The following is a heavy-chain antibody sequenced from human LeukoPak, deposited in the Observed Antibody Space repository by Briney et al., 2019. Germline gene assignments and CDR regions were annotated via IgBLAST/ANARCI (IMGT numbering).Heavy chain of an antibody. CDR2: VHLSGRT. CDR1: GDSISTTSW. Sequence: PSETLSLTCGVSGDSISTTSWWTWVRQPPGEGLEWIGEVHLSGRTHYNPSLESRVTMSVDMSENHISLRLTSVTAADTAVYYCAREGGPYRPLDYSGQGTLVTVSS. J-gene: IGHJ4*02. V-gene: IGHV4-4*02. CDR3: AREGGPYRPLDY.